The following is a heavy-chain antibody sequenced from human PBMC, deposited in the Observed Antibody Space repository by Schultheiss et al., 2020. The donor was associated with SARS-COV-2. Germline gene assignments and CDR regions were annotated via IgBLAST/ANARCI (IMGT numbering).Heavy chain of an antibody. CDR3: ARDLKARGAAAALDY. D-gene: IGHD6-13*01. J-gene: IGHJ4*02. CDR2: IYHSGST. V-gene: IGHV4-34*01. CDR1: GGSFSDYY. Sequence: SETLSLTCAVYGGSFSDYYWSWIRQPPGKGLEWIGEIYHSGSTNYNPSLKSRVTISVDKSKNQFSLKLSSVTAADTAVYYCARDLKARGAAAALDYWGQGTLVTVSS.